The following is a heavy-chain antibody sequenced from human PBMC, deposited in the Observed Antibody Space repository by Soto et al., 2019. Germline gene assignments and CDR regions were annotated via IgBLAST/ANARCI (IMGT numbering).Heavy chain of an antibody. V-gene: IGHV3-7*04. CDR3: SGGVGVAF. CDR2: TNQDGSEK. Sequence: EVHLVESGGGLVQTGGSLRLSCAIFEGTVIRDWMHWVRQAPGKGLEWVAHTNQDGSEKYYVDSVKGRFTITRDNDKNSLCIQMNSMRAEDTAMYNCSGGVGVAFWGQGTLVTVSS. D-gene: IGHD1-26*01. J-gene: IGHJ4*02. CDR1: EGTVIRDW.